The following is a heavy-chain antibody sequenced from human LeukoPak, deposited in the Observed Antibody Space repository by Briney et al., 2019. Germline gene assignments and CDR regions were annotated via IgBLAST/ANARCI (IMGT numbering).Heavy chain of an antibody. Sequence: SQTLSLTCTVSGGSISSGGHYWSWIRQHPGKGLEWIGYIYYSGSTYYNPSLKSRVTISVDTSKNQFSLKLSSVTAADTAVYYCARDQSTGGYFDYWGQGTLVTVSS. CDR1: GGSISSGGHY. CDR2: IYYSGST. CDR3: ARDQSTGGYFDY. J-gene: IGHJ4*02. V-gene: IGHV4-31*03. D-gene: IGHD5/OR15-5a*01.